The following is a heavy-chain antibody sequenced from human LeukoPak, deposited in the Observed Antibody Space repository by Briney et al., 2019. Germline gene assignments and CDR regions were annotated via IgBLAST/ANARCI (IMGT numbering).Heavy chain of an antibody. CDR1: GYTVSTNY. Sequence: GGSLRLACAASGYTVSTNYMSWVRQAPGKGLEWVSVIYSGGATFYADSVKGRFTISRDNSRNTLYLQMNSLRAEDTAVYYCARDRGYSYGYSYYFENWGQGALVTVSS. J-gene: IGHJ4*02. V-gene: IGHV3-53*01. CDR3: ARDRGYSYGYSYYFEN. CDR2: IYSGGAT. D-gene: IGHD5-18*01.